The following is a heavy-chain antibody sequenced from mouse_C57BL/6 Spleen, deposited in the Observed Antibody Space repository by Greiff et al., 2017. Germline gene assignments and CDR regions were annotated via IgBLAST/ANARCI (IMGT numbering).Heavy chain of an antibody. CDR1: GYTFTSYW. V-gene: IGHV1-64*01. CDR2: IHPNSGST. Sequence: QVQLKQPGAELVKPGASVKLSCKASGYTFTSYWMHWVKQRPGQGLEWIGMIHPNSGSTNYNEKFKSKATLTVDKSSSTAYMQLSSLTSEDSAVYYCARGGYDYDGWYFDVWGTGTTVTVSS. CDR3: ARGGYDYDGWYFDV. J-gene: IGHJ1*03. D-gene: IGHD2-4*01.